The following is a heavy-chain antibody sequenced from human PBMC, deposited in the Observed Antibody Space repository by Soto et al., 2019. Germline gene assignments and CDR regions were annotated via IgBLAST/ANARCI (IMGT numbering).Heavy chain of an antibody. J-gene: IGHJ5*02. CDR2: IYDDGSA. V-gene: IGHV3-53*01. CDR3: LRYTYGP. CDR1: GFIVSTTY. Sequence: EVQLVESGGGLIQPGGSLRLSCAASGFIVSTTYMSWVRQAPGKGLEWVSVIYDDGSAYYADSVKGRFTISKDSSKNTLYLQMNSLRPDDTAVYYCLRYTYGPWGQGTLVTVSS. D-gene: IGHD2-2*02.